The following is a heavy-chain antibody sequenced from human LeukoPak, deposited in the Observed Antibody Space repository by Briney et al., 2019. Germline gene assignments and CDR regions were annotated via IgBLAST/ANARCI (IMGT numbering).Heavy chain of an antibody. D-gene: IGHD3-9*01. CDR2: INPNTGST. J-gene: IGHJ3*02. V-gene: IGHV1-2*02. CDR1: GYIFTSYY. CDR3: ARGGYYNILTGYETVDAFDI. Sequence: GASVNVSCKAYGYIFTSYYMHWVRQAPGQGLEWMGWINPNTGSTNFAQKFQGRIAMMRATSITTFYMELNSLRSDDTAVYYCARGGYYNILTGYETVDAFDIWGQGTMVTVSS.